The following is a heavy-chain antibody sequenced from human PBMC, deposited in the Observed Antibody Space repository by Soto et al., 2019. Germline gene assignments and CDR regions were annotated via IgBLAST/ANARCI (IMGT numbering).Heavy chain of an antibody. CDR3: ASAYCTNGVCSPSPGDYSYYMDV. CDR2: IIPILGIA. D-gene: IGHD2-8*01. J-gene: IGHJ6*03. V-gene: IGHV1-69*02. CDR1: GGTFSSYT. Sequence: QVQLVQSGAEVKKPGSSVKVSCKASGGTFSSYTISWVRQAPGQGLEWMGRIIPILGIANYAQKFQGRVTLTADKPTSTAYMELSSLRSEDRAVYYCASAYCTNGVCSPSPGDYSYYMDVWGKGTTVTASS.